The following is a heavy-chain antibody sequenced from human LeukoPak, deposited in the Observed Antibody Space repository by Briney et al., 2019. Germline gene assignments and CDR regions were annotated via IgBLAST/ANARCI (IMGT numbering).Heavy chain of an antibody. J-gene: IGHJ4*02. V-gene: IGHV4-34*01. CDR1: GGSFSGYY. CDR3: ARVYCSSTSCYPIDY. Sequence: SETLSLTCAVYGGSFSGYYWSWIRQPPGKGLEWIGEINHSGSTNYNPSLKSRVTISVDTSKNQFSLKLSSMTAADTAVYYCARVYCSSTSCYPIDYWGQGTLVTVSS. D-gene: IGHD2-2*01. CDR2: INHSGST.